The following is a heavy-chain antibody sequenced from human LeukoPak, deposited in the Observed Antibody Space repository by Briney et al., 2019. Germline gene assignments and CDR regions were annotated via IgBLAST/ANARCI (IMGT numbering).Heavy chain of an antibody. CDR3: ASGRYYYYLDV. Sequence: PSETLSLTCTVSGGSINSGGYYWSWIRQHPGKGLEWIGYIHYTGSTNYNSSLKSRVTISIDTSKNQFSLELTSVTAAESVVYYCASGRYYYYLDVWGKGTTVTVS. J-gene: IGHJ6*03. CDR1: GGSINSGGYY. V-gene: IGHV4-31*03. D-gene: IGHD3/OR15-3a*01. CDR2: IHYTGST.